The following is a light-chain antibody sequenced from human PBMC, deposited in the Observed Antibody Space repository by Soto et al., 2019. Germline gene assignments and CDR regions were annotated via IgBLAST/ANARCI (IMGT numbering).Light chain of an antibody. CDR2: DVN. CDR3: TSYASGSSHVV. J-gene: IGLJ2*01. V-gene: IGLV2-14*01. CDR1: SSDIGGYDY. Sequence: QSVLTQPASVSGSPGQSITLSCTGTSSDIGGYDYVSWYQRHPGKAPELIIYDVNNRPSGVSNRFSGSKSGNTASLTSSGLQAEDEADYYCTSYASGSSHVVFGGGTKLTVL.